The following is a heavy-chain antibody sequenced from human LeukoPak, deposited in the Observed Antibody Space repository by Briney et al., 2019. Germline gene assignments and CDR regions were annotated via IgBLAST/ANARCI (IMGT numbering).Heavy chain of an antibody. Sequence: SETLSLTCTVSGGSISSYYWSWIRQPPGKGLEWIGYIYYSGSTNYNPSLKSRVTISVDTSKNQFSLKLSSVTAADTAVYYCARVVPPHYYYMDVWGKGTMVTVSS. V-gene: IGHV4-59*12. CDR1: GGSISSYY. CDR3: ARVVPPHYYYMDV. J-gene: IGHJ6*03. D-gene: IGHD1-26*01. CDR2: IYYSGST.